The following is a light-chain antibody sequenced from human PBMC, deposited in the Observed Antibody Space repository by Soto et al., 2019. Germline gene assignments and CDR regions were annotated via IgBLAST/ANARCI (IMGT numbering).Light chain of an antibody. V-gene: IGKV3-15*01. J-gene: IGKJ3*01. Sequence: EIVMTQSPATLSVSPGERATLSCRASQSVSSNLAWYQQKPGQAPRLLIYGASTRATGIPARFSGSGSGTAFTLPISSLQSEDFAVYYCQQYNNWPPAPGFTFGPGTKVDIK. CDR1: QSVSSN. CDR3: QQYNNWPPAPGFT. CDR2: GAS.